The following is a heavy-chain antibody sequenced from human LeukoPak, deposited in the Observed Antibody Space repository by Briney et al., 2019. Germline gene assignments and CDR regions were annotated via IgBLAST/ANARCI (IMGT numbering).Heavy chain of an antibody. J-gene: IGHJ4*02. CDR2: IYYSGST. D-gene: IGHD7-27*01. V-gene: IGHV4-59*01. CDR1: GGSISSYY. Sequence: QASETLSLTCTVSGGSISSYYWSWIRQPPGKGLEWIGYIYYSGSTNYNPSLKSRVTISVDTSKNQFSLKLSSVTAADTAVYYCARSWGDYWGQGTLVTVSS. CDR3: ARSWGDY.